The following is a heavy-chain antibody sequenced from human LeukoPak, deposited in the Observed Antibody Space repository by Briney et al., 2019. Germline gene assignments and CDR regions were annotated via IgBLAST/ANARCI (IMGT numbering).Heavy chain of an antibody. CDR3: ARDPEGPGAFDI. CDR2: IWYDGSNK. V-gene: IGHV3-33*08. J-gene: IGHJ3*02. CDR1: GFTFSSYS. Sequence: GGSLRLSCAASGFTFSSYSMNWFRQAPGKGLEWVAVIWYDGSNKYYADSVKGRFTIFRDNSKNTLYLQMNSLRAEDTAVYYCARDPEGPGAFDIWGQGTMVTVSS.